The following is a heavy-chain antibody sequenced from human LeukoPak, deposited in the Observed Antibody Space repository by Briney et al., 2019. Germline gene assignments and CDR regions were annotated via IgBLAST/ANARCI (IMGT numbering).Heavy chain of an antibody. CDR3: ARVSLRGSWFGELLSWFDP. Sequence: ASVKVSCKTSGYSFNSHHVHWVRQAPGQGLEWMGINFFHDGTTSNTQKFPGRLTMTRDTSTSTVYMELSSLRSEDTAVYYCARVSLRGSWFGELLSWFDPWGQGTLVTVSS. CDR2: NFFHDGTT. V-gene: IGHV1-46*02. D-gene: IGHD3-10*01. J-gene: IGHJ5*02. CDR1: GYSFNSHH.